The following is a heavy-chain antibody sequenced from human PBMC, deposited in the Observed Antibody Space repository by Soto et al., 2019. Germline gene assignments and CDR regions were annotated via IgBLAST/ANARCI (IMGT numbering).Heavy chain of an antibody. V-gene: IGHV3-30*18. CDR1: GFTFSSYA. Sequence: QVQLVESGGGVVQPGRSLRLSCVASGFTFSSYAMHGVHQSPGKGLEWVAIMSYDGTNQYYAGSVKGRFTIYRDNFKKTLYLQMNSLRAEDKAVYYCAKALGELSPESFDYWGQGILVTVSS. J-gene: IGHJ4*02. D-gene: IGHD3-16*02. CDR2: MSYDGTNQ. CDR3: AKALGELSPESFDY.